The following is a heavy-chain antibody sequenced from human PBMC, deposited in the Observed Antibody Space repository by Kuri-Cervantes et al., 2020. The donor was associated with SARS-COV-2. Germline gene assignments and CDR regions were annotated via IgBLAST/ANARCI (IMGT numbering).Heavy chain of an antibody. D-gene: IGHD3-9*01. Sequence: GGSLRLSCTASGFTFGDYAMSWFRQAPGKGLEWVSSISSSSSYIYYADSVKGRFTISRDNAKNSLYLQMNSLRAEDTAVYYCARDPTAGRLRYFDWFSSGPSNYYGMDVWGQGTTVTVSS. J-gene: IGHJ6*02. CDR2: ISSSSSYI. V-gene: IGHV3-21*01. CDR3: ARDPTAGRLRYFDWFSSGPSNYYGMDV. CDR1: GFTFGDYA.